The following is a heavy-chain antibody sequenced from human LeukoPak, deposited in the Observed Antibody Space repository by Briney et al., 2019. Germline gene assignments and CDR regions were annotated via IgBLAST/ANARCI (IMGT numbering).Heavy chain of an antibody. Sequence: GGSLRLSCAASGFTFSSYEMNWVRQAPGKGLEWVSYISSSGSTIYYADSVKGRFTISRDNAENSLYLQMNSLRAEDTAGYYCGRYSYGYGSRLGYWGQGTLVTVSS. CDR3: GRYSYGYGSRLGY. D-gene: IGHD5-18*01. J-gene: IGHJ4*02. CDR2: ISSSGSTI. CDR1: GFTFSSYE. V-gene: IGHV3-48*03.